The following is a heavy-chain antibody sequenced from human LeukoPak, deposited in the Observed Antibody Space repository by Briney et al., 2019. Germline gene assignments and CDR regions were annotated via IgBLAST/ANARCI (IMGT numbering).Heavy chain of an antibody. Sequence: SETLSLTCTVSGYSISSGYFWGWIRQPPGKGPEWIGTIYNSGSTYYNASLESRVTISVDTSKNQFSLKLSSVTAADTAVYYCARAYSSSWYFNWFDPWGQGTLVTVSS. V-gene: IGHV4-38-2*02. CDR3: ARAYSSSWYFNWFDP. D-gene: IGHD6-13*01. CDR1: GYSISSGYF. CDR2: IYNSGST. J-gene: IGHJ5*02.